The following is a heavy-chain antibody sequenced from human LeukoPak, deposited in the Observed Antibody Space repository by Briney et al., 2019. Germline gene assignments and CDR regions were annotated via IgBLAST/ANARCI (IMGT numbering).Heavy chain of an antibody. Sequence: GGSLRLSCTASGFTFRNFAMTWVRQAPGKGLEWVSTIRDPQTDTYYSDSVKGRFTISKDNSKNTLYLQMQSLRTEDTALYYCAKGGWTTYFVPWGQGTLVSVSS. J-gene: IGHJ5*02. CDR1: GFTFRNFA. V-gene: IGHV3-23*01. CDR2: IRDPQTDT. D-gene: IGHD2/OR15-2a*01. CDR3: AKGGWTTYFVP.